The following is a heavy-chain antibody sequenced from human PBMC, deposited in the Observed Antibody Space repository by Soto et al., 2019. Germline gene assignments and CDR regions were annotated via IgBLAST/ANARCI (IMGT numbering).Heavy chain of an antibody. V-gene: IGHV4-59*01. D-gene: IGHD6-13*01. CDR3: ARGLATAAAEAH. CDR2: IYYSGST. J-gene: IGHJ4*02. CDR1: GASISSYY. Sequence: SETLSLTCTVSGASISSYYWSWIRQPPGKGLEWIGYIYYSGSTNYNPSLKSRVTISVDTSKNQFSLKLSSVTAADTAVYYCARGLATAAAEAHWGQGTLVTVSS.